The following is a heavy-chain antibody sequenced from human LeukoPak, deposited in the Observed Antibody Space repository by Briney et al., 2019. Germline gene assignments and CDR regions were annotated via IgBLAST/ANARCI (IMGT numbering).Heavy chain of an antibody. CDR2: IKQDGSEK. V-gene: IGHV3-7*01. CDR1: GFTFSRYW. D-gene: IGHD6-19*01. Sequence: GGSLRLSCAASGFTFSRYWMSWVRQPPGKGLQWVAIIKQDGSEKCYMDSVKGRFTISRDNAKNSLFLQMHSLRAEDTAVYHCARVGAVAGTVLDYWGQGTLVTVSS. CDR3: ARVGAVAGTVLDY. J-gene: IGHJ4*02.